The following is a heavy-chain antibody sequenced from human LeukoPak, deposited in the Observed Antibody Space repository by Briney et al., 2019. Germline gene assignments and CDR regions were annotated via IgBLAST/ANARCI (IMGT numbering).Heavy chain of an antibody. Sequence: QSGGSLRLSCAASGFIFSNYAMYWVRQAPGKGLEWVSAISGSSGSSTFYADSVKGRFTISRDNSKNTLYLQMNSLRAEDTAVYYCAKDPVEHYDSSGYQIYFDYWGQGTLVTVSS. J-gene: IGHJ4*02. V-gene: IGHV3-23*01. D-gene: IGHD3-22*01. CDR2: ISGSSGSST. CDR3: AKDPVEHYDSSGYQIYFDY. CDR1: GFIFSNYA.